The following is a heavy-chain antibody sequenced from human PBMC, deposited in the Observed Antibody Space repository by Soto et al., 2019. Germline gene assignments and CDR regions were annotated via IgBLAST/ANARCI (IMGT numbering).Heavy chain of an antibody. V-gene: IGHV4-34*01. D-gene: IGHD1-26*01. CDR1: GGSFSGHS. CDR2: INHSGRV. J-gene: IGHJ6*02. CDR3: AREWGLLPYYVMNV. Sequence: SETLSLTCAVYGGSFSGHSWTWIRQSPGKGLEWIGDINHSGRVNYSPSLKSRVTISLDTSKNQFSLTLSAVTAADTAVYFCAREWGLLPYYVMNVWGHGTAVTVSS.